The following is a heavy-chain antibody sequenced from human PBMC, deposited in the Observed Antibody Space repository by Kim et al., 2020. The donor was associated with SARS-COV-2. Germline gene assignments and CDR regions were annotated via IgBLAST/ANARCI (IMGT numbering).Heavy chain of an antibody. Sequence: GGSLRLSCAASGFTFSSYSMNWVRQAPGKGLEWVSSISSSSSYIYYADSVKGRFTISRDKAKNSLYLQMNSLRAEDTAVYYCARDGRTPRGSSGWYGAPHGMDVWGQGTTVTVSS. CDR1: GFTFSSYS. D-gene: IGHD6-19*01. V-gene: IGHV3-21*01. J-gene: IGHJ6*02. CDR3: ARDGRTPRGSSGWYGAPHGMDV. CDR2: ISSSSSYI.